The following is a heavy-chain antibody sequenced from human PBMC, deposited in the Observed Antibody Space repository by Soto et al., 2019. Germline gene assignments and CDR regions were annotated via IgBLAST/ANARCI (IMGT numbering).Heavy chain of an antibody. V-gene: IGHV3-23*01. Sequence: PGGSLRLSCTGSGFSFFSYAMSWVRQAPGKGLEWVSTISGSGGHTYYADSVKGGFVVSRDNDKNTVYLHMSSLTGEDTAVYFCEKIEMGWFAHWGQGTQVT. CDR1: GFSFFSYA. CDR3: EKIEMGWFAH. CDR2: ISGSGGHT. J-gene: IGHJ5*02. D-gene: IGHD2-8*01.